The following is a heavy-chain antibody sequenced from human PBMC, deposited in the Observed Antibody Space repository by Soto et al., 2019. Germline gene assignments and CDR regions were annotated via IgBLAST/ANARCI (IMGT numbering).Heavy chain of an antibody. D-gene: IGHD3-16*02. V-gene: IGHV3-74*01. CDR3: VRGHVRGNDRNFDY. Sequence: EVQLAESGGGLVQPGGSLRLSCAASGFTFSSHWMHWVRQAPGKGLVWVSRIIGDGNEITYADSVKGRFTISRDNAKNTVILQMNSLRDEDTAVYYCVRGHVRGNDRNFDYWGQGTLVTVSS. J-gene: IGHJ4*02. CDR2: IIGDGNEI. CDR1: GFTFSSHW.